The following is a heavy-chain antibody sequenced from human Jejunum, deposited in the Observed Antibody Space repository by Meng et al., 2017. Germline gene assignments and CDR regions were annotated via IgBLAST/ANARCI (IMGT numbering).Heavy chain of an antibody. J-gene: IGHJ4*02. CDR2: TNPDTGGT. D-gene: IGHD1-1*01. CDR1: GYTFSDHY. V-gene: IGHV1-2*04. Sequence: QVQLVQSGAEVKKPGASVKVSCKASGYTFSDHYIHWVRQAPGQGLEWMGWTNPDTGGTNYAQKFQGWVTMTRDTSISTAYMELRRLRSDDTAVYYCARDAGSFLDYYFDSWGQGTLVTVSS. CDR3: ARDAGSFLDYYFDS.